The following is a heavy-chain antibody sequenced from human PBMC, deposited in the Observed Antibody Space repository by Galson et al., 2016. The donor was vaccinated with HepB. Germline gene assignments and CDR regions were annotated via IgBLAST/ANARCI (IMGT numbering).Heavy chain of an antibody. D-gene: IGHD4-11*01. J-gene: IGHJ3*01. CDR2: IWFDGRKK. CDR1: GFTFSSYG. V-gene: IGHV3-33*01. CDR3: ARVGDYTDYRFDY. Sequence: SLRLSCAASGFTFSSYGMHWVRQAPGKGLEWVAVIWFDGRKKYYADSLKGRFTISRDNSKHTLYLQMNSLRAEDTAVYYCARVGDYTDYRFDYWGQGTMVTVSS.